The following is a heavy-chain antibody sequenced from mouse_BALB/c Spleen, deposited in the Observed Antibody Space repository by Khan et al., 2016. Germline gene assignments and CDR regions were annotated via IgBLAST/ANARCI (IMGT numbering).Heavy chain of an antibody. CDR3: AQIYDGYYGFAY. CDR2: IDPANGNT. Sequence: VQLQQSGAELVKPGASVKLSCTASGFNIKDTYMHWVKQRPEQGLEWIGRIDPANGNTKYDPKFQGKATITADTSSNTAYLQLSSLTSEDTAVYYCAQIYDGYYGFAYWGQGTLVTVS. CDR1: GFNIKDTY. D-gene: IGHD2-3*01. V-gene: IGHV14-3*02. J-gene: IGHJ3*01.